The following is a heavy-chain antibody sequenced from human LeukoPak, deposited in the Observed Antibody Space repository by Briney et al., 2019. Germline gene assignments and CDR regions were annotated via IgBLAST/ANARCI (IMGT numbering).Heavy chain of an antibody. CDR1: GFTFDDYA. J-gene: IGHJ4*02. Sequence: PGRSLRLSCAASGFTFDDYAMHWVRQAPGKGLEWVSGISWNSYSIGYADSVKGRFTISRDNAKNSLYLQMNSLRAEDMAFYYCAKDSSGWPLFDYWGQGTLVTVSS. D-gene: IGHD6-19*01. V-gene: IGHV3-9*03. CDR3: AKDSSGWPLFDY. CDR2: ISWNSYSI.